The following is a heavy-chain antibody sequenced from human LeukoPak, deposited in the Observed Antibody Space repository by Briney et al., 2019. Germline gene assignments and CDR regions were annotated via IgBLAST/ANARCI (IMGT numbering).Heavy chain of an antibody. D-gene: IGHD3-3*01. J-gene: IGHJ4*02. V-gene: IGHV3-48*04. CDR2: ISSSGSTI. CDR3: ARGYYDFWSGQYFDY. Sequence: GGSLRLSCAASGFTFSSYAMHWVRQAPGKGLEWVSYISSSGSTIYHADSVKGRFTISRDNAKNSLYLQMNSLRAEDTAVYYCARGYYDFWSGQYFDYWGQGTLVTVSS. CDR1: GFTFSSYA.